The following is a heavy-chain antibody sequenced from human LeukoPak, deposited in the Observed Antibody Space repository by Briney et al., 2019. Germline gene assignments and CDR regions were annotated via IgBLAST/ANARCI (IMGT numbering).Heavy chain of an antibody. CDR3: ARDRLGAMLFFDS. CDR2: INQDGSEK. J-gene: IGHJ4*02. D-gene: IGHD3-16*01. V-gene: IGHV3-7*03. CDR1: GFTFVSHW. Sequence: GGSLRLSCVASGFTFVSHWMTWVRQASGKGLEWVANINQDGSEKYFVDSVKGRFTISRDNSKNTLSLQMNSLRAEDTALYYCARDRLGAMLFFDSWGQGTLVTVSS.